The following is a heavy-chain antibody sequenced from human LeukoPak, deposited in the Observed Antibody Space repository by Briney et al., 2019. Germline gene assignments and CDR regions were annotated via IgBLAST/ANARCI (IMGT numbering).Heavy chain of an antibody. CDR1: GFTFSSYG. D-gene: IGHD2-2*01. CDR2: IWYDGSNK. V-gene: IGHV3-33*01. Sequence: GGSLRLSCAASGFTFSSYGMHWVRQAPGKGLEWVAVIWYDGSNKYYADSVKGRLTISRDNSKNTLYLQMNSLRAEDTAVYYCARGGYCSGTSCAPYYYYGMDVWGQGTTVTVSS. J-gene: IGHJ6*02. CDR3: ARGGYCSGTSCAPYYYYGMDV.